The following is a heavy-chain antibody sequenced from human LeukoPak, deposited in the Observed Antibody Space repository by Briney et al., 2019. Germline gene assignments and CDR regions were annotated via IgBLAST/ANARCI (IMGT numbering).Heavy chain of an antibody. CDR3: AKYPAAVFASSAWNRVFYFDY. D-gene: IGHD1/OR15-1a*01. CDR2: ISATSGRI. J-gene: IGHJ4*02. V-gene: IGHV3-23*01. CDR1: GFTFSSYA. Sequence: PGGSLRLSCAASGFTFSSYAMTWVRQAPGKGLEWGSTISATSGRISYAASVSGRLTISRDNSKNTLYLEMNSLRDEDTAVYYCAKYPAAVFASSAWNRVFYFDYWGRGTLVTASS.